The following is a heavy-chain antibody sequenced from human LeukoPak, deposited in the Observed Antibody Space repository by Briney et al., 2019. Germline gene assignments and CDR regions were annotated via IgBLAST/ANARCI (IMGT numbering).Heavy chain of an antibody. CDR1: GYSISSGYY. J-gene: IGHJ3*02. CDR3: ARQPNLGAFDI. Sequence: PSETLSLTCAVSGYSISSGYYWAWIRQPPGKGLEWIGSFYHSGNTYYNPSLKSRVTISVDTSKNQSSLKFSSVTAADTAVYYCARQPNLGAFDIWGQGTMVTVSS. V-gene: IGHV4-38-2*01. D-gene: IGHD3-16*01. CDR2: FYHSGNT.